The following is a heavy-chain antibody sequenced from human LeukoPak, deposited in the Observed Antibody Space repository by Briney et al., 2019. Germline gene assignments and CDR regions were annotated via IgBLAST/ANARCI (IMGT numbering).Heavy chain of an antibody. D-gene: IGHD1-7*01. CDR1: GGSFSGYY. Sequence: PSETLSLTCAVYGGSFSGYYWSWIRQPPGKGLEWIGEINHSGSTNYNPSLKSRVTISVDTSKNQFSLKLSSVTAADTAVYYCATKTTSRGGAMMKNWFDPWGQGTLVTVSS. J-gene: IGHJ5*02. CDR2: INHSGST. V-gene: IGHV4-34*01. CDR3: ATKTTSRGGAMMKNWFDP.